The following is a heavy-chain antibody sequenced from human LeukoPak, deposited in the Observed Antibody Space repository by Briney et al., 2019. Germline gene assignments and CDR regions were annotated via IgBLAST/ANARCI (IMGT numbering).Heavy chain of an antibody. V-gene: IGHV1-2*02. D-gene: IGHD3-10*01. CDR1: GYTFTGYY. CDR3: ARDGMVRGAIGY. Sequence: ASVKVSCKASGYTFTGYYMHWVRQAPGQGLEWMGWINPNSGGTNYAQKFQGRVTMTRDTSISTAYMELSRPRSDDTAVYYCARDGMVRGAIGYWGQGTLVTVSS. CDR2: INPNSGGT. J-gene: IGHJ4*02.